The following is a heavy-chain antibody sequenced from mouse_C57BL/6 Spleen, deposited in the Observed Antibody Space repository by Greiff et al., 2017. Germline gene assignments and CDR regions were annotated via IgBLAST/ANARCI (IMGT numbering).Heavy chain of an antibody. CDR3: ARWRYGYDRGDYYAMDD. CDR1: GYTFTGYW. J-gene: IGHJ4*01. Sequence: QVQLQQSGAELMKPGASVKLSCKATGYTFTGYWIEWVQQRPGHGLEWIGEILPGSGSPNYNEKFKGKATFTADTSSNTAYMQLSSLTTEDSAIYYGARWRYGYDRGDYYAMDDWGQGTSVTVSS. CDR2: ILPGSGSP. D-gene: IGHD2-2*01. V-gene: IGHV1-9*01.